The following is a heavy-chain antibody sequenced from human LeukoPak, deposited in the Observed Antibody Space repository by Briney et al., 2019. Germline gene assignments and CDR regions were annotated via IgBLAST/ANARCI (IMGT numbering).Heavy chain of an antibody. CDR3: ARLIAAAGTAFDY. D-gene: IGHD6-13*01. Sequence: LALIYWDYHKRYTPSLKITLTITKDTSKTQVVLTMTNMDPVDTATYYCARLIAAAGTAFDYWGQGTLVTVSS. CDR2: IYWDYHK. J-gene: IGHJ4*02. V-gene: IGHV2-5*02.